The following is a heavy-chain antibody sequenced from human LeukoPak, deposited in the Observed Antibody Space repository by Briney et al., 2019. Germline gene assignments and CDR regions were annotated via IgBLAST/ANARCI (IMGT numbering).Heavy chain of an antibody. CDR2: IKQDGSEK. CDR1: GFIFSSYW. D-gene: IGHD3-16*01. V-gene: IGHV3-7*01. Sequence: GGSLRLSCAASGFIFSSYWMSWVRQAPGKGLEWVANIKQDGSEKYYVDSVKGRFTISRDNAKNSLYLQMNSLRAEDTALYYCASGRQLGYWGQGTLVTVSS. CDR3: ASGRQLGY. J-gene: IGHJ4*02.